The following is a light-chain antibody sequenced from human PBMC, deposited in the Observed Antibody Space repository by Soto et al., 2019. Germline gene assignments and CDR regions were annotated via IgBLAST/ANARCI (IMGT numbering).Light chain of an antibody. J-gene: IGKJ2*01. Sequence: DIQMTQSPSSLSASVGDRVTVTCRASQNIRTFLNWYQQRPGKAPNLLIYAAINMQSGVPSRFSGNGSGTDFALTISSLQPEDFATYYCQQSYSIFRTFGQGTKLEIK. V-gene: IGKV1-39*01. CDR2: AAI. CDR1: QNIRTF. CDR3: QQSYSIFRT.